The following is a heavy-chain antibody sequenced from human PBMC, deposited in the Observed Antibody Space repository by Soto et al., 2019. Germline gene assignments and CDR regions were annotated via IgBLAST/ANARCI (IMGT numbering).Heavy chain of an antibody. Sequence: NPSETLSLTCTVSGGSISSGGYYWSWIRQHPGKGLEWIGYIYYSGSTYYNPSLKSRVTISVDTSKNQFSLKLSSVTAADTAVYYCASVLFNDTASSEIDTCGLQNVLTVSS. D-gene: IGHD3-22*01. CDR3: ASVLFNDTASSEIDT. V-gene: IGHV4-31*03. J-gene: IGHJ5*02. CDR2: IYYSGST. CDR1: GGSISSGGYY.